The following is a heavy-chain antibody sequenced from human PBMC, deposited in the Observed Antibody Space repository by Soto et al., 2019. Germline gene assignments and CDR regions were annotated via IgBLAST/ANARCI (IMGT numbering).Heavy chain of an antibody. CDR2: MNPNSGNT. J-gene: IGHJ6*02. D-gene: IGHD4-4*01. Sequence: VASVKVSCKASGYTFTSYDINWVREATGQGLEWMGWMNPNSGNTGYAQKFQGRVTMTRNTSISTAYMELSSLRSEDTAVYYCARGRSRDYSNYYYYGMDVWGQGTTVTVSS. CDR3: ARGRSRDYSNYYYYGMDV. V-gene: IGHV1-8*01. CDR1: GYTFTSYD.